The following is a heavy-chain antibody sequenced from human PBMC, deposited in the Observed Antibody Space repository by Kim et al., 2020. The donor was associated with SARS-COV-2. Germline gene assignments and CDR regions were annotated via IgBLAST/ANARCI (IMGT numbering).Heavy chain of an antibody. Sequence: SETLSLTCSVSGGSISPFSWNWIRQTPGKGLEWIGYFYYDGRTHYNPSLESRATISVDMSKNRISLRLSSVTAADTAVYYCARRAETSNSISQMNWFDPWGQGALVTVSS. CDR2: FYYDGRT. V-gene: IGHV4-59*08. J-gene: IGHJ5*02. CDR1: GGSISPFS. D-gene: IGHD2-21*01. CDR3: ARRAETSNSISQMNWFDP.